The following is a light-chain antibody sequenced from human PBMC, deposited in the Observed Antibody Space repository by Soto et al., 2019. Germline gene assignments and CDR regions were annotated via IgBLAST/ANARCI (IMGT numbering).Light chain of an antibody. CDR3: QSYDSSLSGSV. Sequence: QSVLTQPPSVSGAPGQRVTISCTGSSSNIGAGYDVHWYQQLPGTAPKLLIYGNSNRPSGVPDRFSGSKSGTSASLAITGLQAEDEAYDYCQSYDSSLSGSVFGGGTKLTVL. J-gene: IGLJ2*01. CDR2: GNS. V-gene: IGLV1-40*01. CDR1: SSNIGAGYD.